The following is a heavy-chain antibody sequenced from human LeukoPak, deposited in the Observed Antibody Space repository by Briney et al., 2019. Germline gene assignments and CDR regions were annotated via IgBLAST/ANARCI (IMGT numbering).Heavy chain of an antibody. Sequence: GGSLRLSCAASGFTFSSYGMHWVRQAPGKGLEWVAVIWYDGSNKYYADSVKGRFTISRDNSKNTLYLQMNSLRAEDTAVYYCARSEQLNPLVEPNYYYYGMDVWGQGTTVTVSS. D-gene: IGHD6-13*01. V-gene: IGHV3-33*01. CDR1: GFTFSSYG. J-gene: IGHJ6*02. CDR3: ARSEQLNPLVEPNYYYYGMDV. CDR2: IWYDGSNK.